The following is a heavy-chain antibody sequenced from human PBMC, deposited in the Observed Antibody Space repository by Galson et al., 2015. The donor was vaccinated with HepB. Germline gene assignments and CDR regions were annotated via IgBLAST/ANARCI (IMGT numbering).Heavy chain of an antibody. Sequence: SLRLSCAASGFTFSHYAMHWVRQAPGKGLEWVATISYDGSNKYYADPVRGRFTISRDNSKNTVSLQMNSLSPEATAVYYCARENSGTYYGYFDSWGQGTLVTVSS. J-gene: IGHJ4*02. CDR2: ISYDGSNK. D-gene: IGHD1-26*01. V-gene: IGHV3-30-3*01. CDR3: ARENSGTYYGYFDS. CDR1: GFTFSHYA.